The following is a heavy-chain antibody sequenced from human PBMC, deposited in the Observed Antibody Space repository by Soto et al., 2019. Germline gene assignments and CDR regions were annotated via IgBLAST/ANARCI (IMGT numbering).Heavy chain of an antibody. D-gene: IGHD2-15*01. J-gene: IGHJ4*02. V-gene: IGHV1-46*01. CDR3: ARLGRGDIVVVVAATD. Sequence: QVQLVQSGAEVKKPGASVKVSCKASGYTFTSYYMHWVRQAPGQGLEWMGIINPSGGSTSYAQKFQGRVTMTRDTSTSTVYMELSSLRSEDTAVYYCARLGRGDIVVVVAATDWGQETLVTVSS. CDR1: GYTFTSYY. CDR2: INPSGGST.